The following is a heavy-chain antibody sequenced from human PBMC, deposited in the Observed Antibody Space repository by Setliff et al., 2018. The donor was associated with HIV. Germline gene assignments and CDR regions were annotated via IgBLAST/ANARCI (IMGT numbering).Heavy chain of an antibody. J-gene: IGHJ5*02. CDR3: AGDRYSSGWSWFDP. V-gene: IGHV1-69*13. D-gene: IGHD6-19*01. CDR1: GGTFSSYA. Sequence: SVKVSCKASGGTFSSYAISWVRQAPGQGLEWMGGIIPIFGTANYAQKFRGRVTITADESTSTAYMELSSLRSEDTAVYYCAGDRYSSGWSWFDPWGQGSLVTVSS. CDR2: IIPIFGTA.